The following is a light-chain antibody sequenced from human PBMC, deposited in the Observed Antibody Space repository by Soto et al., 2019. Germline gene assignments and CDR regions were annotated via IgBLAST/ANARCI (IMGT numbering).Light chain of an antibody. V-gene: IGKV3-20*01. Sequence: EIVLTQSPGTLSLSPGDRATLSCRASQSVSSNYLAWYQQNPGQAPGLLIHGASSRATGIPDRFSGSGSGTDFTLTISRLEPEDFAVYYCHQYGTSPWTFGQGTKVDIK. CDR3: HQYGTSPWT. CDR1: QSVSSNY. J-gene: IGKJ1*01. CDR2: GAS.